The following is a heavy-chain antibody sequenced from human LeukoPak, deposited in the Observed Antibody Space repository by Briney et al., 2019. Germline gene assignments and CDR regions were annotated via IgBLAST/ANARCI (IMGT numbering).Heavy chain of an antibody. CDR2: IIPILGIA. V-gene: IGHV1-69*04. J-gene: IGHJ4*02. CDR3: ARPISASDYYDSSGYQ. D-gene: IGHD3-22*01. CDR1: GGTFSSYA. Sequence: SVRVSCKASGGTFSSYAVSWVRQAPGQGLEWMGRIIPILGIANYAQKFQGRVTITADKSTSTAYMELSSLRSEDTAVYYCARPISASDYYDSSGYQWGQGTLVTVSP.